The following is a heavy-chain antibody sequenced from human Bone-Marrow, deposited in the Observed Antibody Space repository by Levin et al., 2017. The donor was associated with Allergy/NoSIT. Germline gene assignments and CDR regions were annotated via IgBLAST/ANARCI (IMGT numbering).Heavy chain of an antibody. CDR1: GGDC. J-gene: IGHJ5*02. V-gene: IGHV4-4*07. CDR3: ATDALTTHTSWFEP. Sequence: TSETLSLTCSVSGGDCWSWIRQSAGKGLEWIGRFCARGNTNYKASLRGRVAISLDTSKNHLSLILASMTAADAAVYYCATDALTTHTSWFEPWGQGTLVTVSS. CDR2: FCARGNT. D-gene: IGHD4-11*01.